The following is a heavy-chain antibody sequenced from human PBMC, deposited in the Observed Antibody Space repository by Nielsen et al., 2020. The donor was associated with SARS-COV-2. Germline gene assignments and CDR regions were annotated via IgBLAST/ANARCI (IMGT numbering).Heavy chain of an antibody. D-gene: IGHD4-11*01. CDR3: TMCRGITTPDY. CDR2: INPSGSDT. J-gene: IGHJ4*02. Sequence: GGSLRLSCAASGITFDRTPMSWVRQAPGKGLEWVSGINPSGSDTYYTDSVKGRFSISRDNSKNTMDLQMNSLRAEDTARYYCTMCRGITTPDYWGQGILVTVSS. CDR1: GITFDRTP. V-gene: IGHV3-23*05.